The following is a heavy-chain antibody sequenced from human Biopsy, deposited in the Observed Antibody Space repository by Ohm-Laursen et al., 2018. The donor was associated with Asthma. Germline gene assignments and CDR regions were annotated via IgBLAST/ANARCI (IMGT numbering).Heavy chain of an antibody. CDR1: GGTFSNFA. J-gene: IGHJ4*02. CDR2: IMTVFGTT. Sequence: SSVKVSCEAPGGTFSNFAISWVRQAPGQGLEWLGGIMTVFGTTNYAQKFQGRVTITADESTSTAYMEVTSLRSEDTAIYYCARCQVGYSSGWSLLLKKIYYSGMDVWGQGTLVTVSS. D-gene: IGHD6-19*01. CDR3: ARCQVGYSSGWSLLLKKIYYSGMDV. V-gene: IGHV1-69*01.